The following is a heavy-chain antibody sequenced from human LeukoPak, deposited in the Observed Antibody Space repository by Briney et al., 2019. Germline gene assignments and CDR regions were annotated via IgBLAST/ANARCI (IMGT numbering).Heavy chain of an antibody. J-gene: IGHJ4*02. CDR2: IYHSGST. Sequence: SETLSLTCAVSGYSISSGYYWGWIRQPPGKGLEWIGSIYHSGSTYYNPSLKSRVTISVDTSKNQFSLKLSSVTAADTAVYYCARRSRDGYNIFDYWGQGTLVTVSS. V-gene: IGHV4-38-2*01. D-gene: IGHD5-24*01. CDR1: GYSISSGYY. CDR3: ARRSRDGYNIFDY.